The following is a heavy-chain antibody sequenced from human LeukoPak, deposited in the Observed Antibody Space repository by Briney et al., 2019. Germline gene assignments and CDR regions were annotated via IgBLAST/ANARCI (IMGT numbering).Heavy chain of an antibody. V-gene: IGHV4-59*08. J-gene: IGHJ4*02. CDR2: IYNSGTT. CDR3: ASATVWLAFVY. Sequence: PSETLSLTCIVSGGSISNNFWSWIRQPPGKGLEWIGNIYNSGTTNYNRSFKSRVIISIDTFKNQYSLKRSSVTTADTAVYYCASATVWLAFVYWGQGSRVTVSS. CDR1: GGSISNNF. D-gene: IGHD3-10*01.